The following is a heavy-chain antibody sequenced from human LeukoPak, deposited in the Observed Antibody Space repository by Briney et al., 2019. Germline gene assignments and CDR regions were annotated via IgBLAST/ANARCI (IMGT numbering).Heavy chain of an antibody. Sequence: SQTLSLTCTLSGGSISSSSYYCGRIRQPPGKGLEWFGRIYYSGSTYYNPSLKSRVTISVDTSQNPFSLELSSVTAPDSAVSYCASHGREQGPVVPIDSWGQGTLVTVSS. V-gene: IGHV4-39*01. CDR1: GGSISSSSYY. CDR2: IYYSGST. CDR3: ASHGREQGPVVPIDS. J-gene: IGHJ4*02. D-gene: IGHD6-19*01.